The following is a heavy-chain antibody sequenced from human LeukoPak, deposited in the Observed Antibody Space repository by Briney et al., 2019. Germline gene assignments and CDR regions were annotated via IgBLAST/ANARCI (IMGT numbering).Heavy chain of an antibody. V-gene: IGHV4-59*08. CDR2: IYYSGNT. CDR3: ARQRYSGSYYFDY. D-gene: IGHD1-26*01. J-gene: IGHJ4*02. CDR1: GGSITNYY. Sequence: PSETLSLTCTVSGGSITNYYWSWIRQPLGKGLEWIGYIYYSGNTNYNPSLKSRVTISVDTSENQFSLRLSSVTAADTAVYYCARQRYSGSYYFDYWGQGTLVTVSS.